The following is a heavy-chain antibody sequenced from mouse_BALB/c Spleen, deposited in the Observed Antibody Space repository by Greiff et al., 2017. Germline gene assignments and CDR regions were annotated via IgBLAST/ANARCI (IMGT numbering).Heavy chain of an antibody. V-gene: IGHV5-6*01. J-gene: IGHJ3*01. CDR1: GFTFSSYG. CDR3: ARQGETTATAWFAY. CDR2: ISSGGSYT. Sequence: EVQVVESGGDLVKPGGSLKLSCAASGFTFSSYGMSWVRQTPDKRLEWVATISSGGSYTYYPDSVKGRFTISRDNAKNTLYLQMSSLKSEDTAMYYCARQGETTATAWFAYWGQGTLVTVSA. D-gene: IGHD1-2*01.